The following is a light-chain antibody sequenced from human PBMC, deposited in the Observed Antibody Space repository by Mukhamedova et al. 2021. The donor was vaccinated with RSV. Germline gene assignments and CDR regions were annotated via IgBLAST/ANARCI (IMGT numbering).Light chain of an antibody. CDR3: QQTNSFPLT. Sequence: WYQRRVHGQAPKLLIYATSTLQSGVPSRFTGSGSGTAFTLTISSLQPEDFATYYCQQTNSFPLTFGGGTKVELK. V-gene: IGKV1-12*01. J-gene: IGKJ4*01. CDR2: ATS.